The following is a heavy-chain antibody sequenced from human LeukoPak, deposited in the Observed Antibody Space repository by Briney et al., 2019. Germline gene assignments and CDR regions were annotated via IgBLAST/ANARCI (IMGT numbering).Heavy chain of an antibody. V-gene: IGHV3-21*01. Sequence: GGSLRLSCAASGFTFSSYSMNWVRQAPGKGLEWVSSISGSSSYIYYADSVKGRFTISRDNAKNSLYLQMNSLRAEDTAVYYCARGITGTNFGYYYYMDVWGKGTTVTVSS. CDR1: GFTFSSYS. J-gene: IGHJ6*03. D-gene: IGHD1-7*01. CDR3: ARGITGTNFGYYYYMDV. CDR2: ISGSSSYI.